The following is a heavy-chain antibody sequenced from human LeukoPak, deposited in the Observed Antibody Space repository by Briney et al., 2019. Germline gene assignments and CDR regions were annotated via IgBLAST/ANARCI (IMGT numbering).Heavy chain of an antibody. J-gene: IGHJ4*02. CDR2: ISGRGGST. V-gene: IGHV3-23*01. CDR1: GFTFSSYP. Sequence: PGGSLIPSCAASGFTFSSYPMGWVRQAPGKGLEWVSAISGRGGSTYYADSVKGRFTISRDNSKNTLYLQMNSLRAEDTAVYYCATGAVRGVIITYLDYWGQGTLVTVSS. D-gene: IGHD3-10*01. CDR3: ATGAVRGVIITYLDY.